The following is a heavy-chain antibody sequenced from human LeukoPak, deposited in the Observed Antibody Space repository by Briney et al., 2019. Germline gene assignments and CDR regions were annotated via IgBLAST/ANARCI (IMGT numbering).Heavy chain of an antibody. J-gene: IGHJ4*02. CDR3: ANGALTY. CDR1: GFTFSSYG. Sequence: GSLRLSCAASGFTFSSYGMHWVRQAPGKGLEWVAVISYDGSNKYYADSVKGRFTISRDNSKNTPYLQMNSLRAEDTAVYYCANGALTYWGQGTLVTVSS. CDR2: ISYDGSNK. V-gene: IGHV3-30*18. D-gene: IGHD4/OR15-4a*01.